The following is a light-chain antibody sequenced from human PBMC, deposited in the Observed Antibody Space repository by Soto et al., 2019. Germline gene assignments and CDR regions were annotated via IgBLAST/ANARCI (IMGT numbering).Light chain of an antibody. Sequence: QSVLTQPPSASGSPGQSVTISCTGTSSDVGGNKFVSWYQHHPGKAPKLIIYEVTYRPSGVSNRFSGSKSGYTASLTISGLQAEDEADYYCNSQTSSGIRVFGTGTKLTVL. J-gene: IGLJ1*01. CDR2: EVT. V-gene: IGLV2-14*01. CDR1: SSDVGGNKF. CDR3: NSQTSSGIRV.